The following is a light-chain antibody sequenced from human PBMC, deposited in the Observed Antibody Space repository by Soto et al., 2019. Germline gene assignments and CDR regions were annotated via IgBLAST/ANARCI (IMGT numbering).Light chain of an antibody. J-gene: IGKJ4*01. CDR1: QDISNY. V-gene: IGKV1-33*01. CDR2: DAS. CDR3: QQYDNLLT. Sequence: DIQMTQSPSSLSASVGDRVTITCQASQDISNYLNWYQQKPGKAPKLLIYDASNLETGVPSRFSGSGSGTDFIFTISSLQPEDIATYYCQQYDNLLTFGGGTKVDIK.